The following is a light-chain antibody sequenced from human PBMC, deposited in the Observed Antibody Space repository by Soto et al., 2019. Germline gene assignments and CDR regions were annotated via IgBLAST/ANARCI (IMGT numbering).Light chain of an antibody. CDR2: AAS. Sequence: DIPVTQSPSSLSASVGDSVTITCRATERISVYLNWYQQSPGKAPNLLISAASNLEYGVPSRFTASGSGTDFTFTINSLRPEDFATYYCQQSYLTPYTFGQGTKVEI. CDR1: ERISVY. V-gene: IGKV1-39*01. CDR3: QQSYLTPYT. J-gene: IGKJ2*01.